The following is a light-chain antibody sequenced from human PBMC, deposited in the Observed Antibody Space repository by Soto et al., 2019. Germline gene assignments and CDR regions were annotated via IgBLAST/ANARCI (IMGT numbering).Light chain of an antibody. J-gene: IGKJ5*01. CDR3: QQSYSTPIT. CDR1: QSISTY. CDR2: AAS. V-gene: IGKV1-39*01. Sequence: DIQMTQSPSSLSASVGDRFTITCRASQSISTYLNWYQQKPGKAPKLLICAASSLQSGVPSRFSGSGSGTDFTLTISSLQPEDFVTYYCQQSYSTPITFGQGTRLEI.